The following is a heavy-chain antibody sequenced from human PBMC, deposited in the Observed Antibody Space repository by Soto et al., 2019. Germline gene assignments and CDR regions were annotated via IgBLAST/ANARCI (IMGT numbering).Heavy chain of an antibody. CDR2: IIPIFGTA. CDR3: GGFCSGTYCGVVDF. D-gene: IGHD2-21*01. CDR1: GGTFSSYA. Sequence: QVQLVQSGAEVKKPGSSVKVSCKASGGTFSSYAISWVRQAPGQGLEWMGGIIPIFGTANYAQKFQGRVTIPGEEPTTTAYMGLSSLNSEDRAVYYWGGFCSGTYCGVVDFGGKGTMVTVFS. V-gene: IGHV1-69*01. J-gene: IGHJ3*01.